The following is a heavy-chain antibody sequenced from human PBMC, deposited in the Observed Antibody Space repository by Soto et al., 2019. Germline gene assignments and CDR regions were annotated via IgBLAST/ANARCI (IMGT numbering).Heavy chain of an antibody. D-gene: IGHD4-17*01. CDR3: ARDGSTVTTNYHYAMDV. V-gene: IGHV3-48*03. CDR1: GFTFDDYA. CDR2: IHSGGSRI. J-gene: IGHJ6*02. Sequence: LSLSCAASGFTFDDYAMHWVRQAPGKGLEWVSYIHSGGSRIYYADSVKGRFTISRDNAKNSLYLQMNSLRAEDTAVYYCARDGSTVTTNYHYAMDVWGQGTTVTVSS.